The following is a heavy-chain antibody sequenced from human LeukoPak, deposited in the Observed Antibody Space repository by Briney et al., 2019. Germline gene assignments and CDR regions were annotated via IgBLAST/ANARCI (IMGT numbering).Heavy chain of an antibody. D-gene: IGHD3-22*01. CDR1: GFTFRDHA. CDR2: IRSKTYRGAA. V-gene: IGHV3-49*04. CDR3: TSIYDTSAYYHSGIDR. Sequence: PGRSLSLSCTASGFTFRDHAMSWVRQAPGKGLEWVGFIRSKTYRGAAEYATSLEGRFTISRDDSKGIAYLQANSLKTEDTAVYYCTSIYDTSAYYHSGIDRWGQGTLVTVSS. J-gene: IGHJ5*02.